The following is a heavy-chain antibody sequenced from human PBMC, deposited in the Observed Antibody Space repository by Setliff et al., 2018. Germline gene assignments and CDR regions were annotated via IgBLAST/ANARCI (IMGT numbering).Heavy chain of an antibody. D-gene: IGHD5-12*01. J-gene: IGHJ4*02. Sequence: TSETLSLTCTVSGGSIRNYYWSWIRQPPGKGLEWIGYVYYDGTTNYNPSLKSRLTISVDTSNNQFSLRLTSVTAADAAVYYCARQRGNSGFLDFWGQGALVTVSS. CDR1: GGSIRNYY. V-gene: IGHV4-59*03. CDR2: VYYDGTT. CDR3: ARQRGNSGFLDF.